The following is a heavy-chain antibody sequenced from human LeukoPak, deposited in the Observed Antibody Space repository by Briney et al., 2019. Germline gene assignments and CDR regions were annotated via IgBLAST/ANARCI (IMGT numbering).Heavy chain of an antibody. V-gene: IGHV3-11*01. Sequence: GGSLRLSCAASGFTFSDYYMSWIRQAPGKGLEGVSYISSSGSTIYYADSVKGRFTISRDNAKNSLYLQMNRLRAEDTAVYYCARDQSFVAGTAADYWGQGTLVTVSS. J-gene: IGHJ4*02. CDR3: ARDQSFVAGTAADY. CDR1: GFTFSDYY. CDR2: ISSSGSTI. D-gene: IGHD6-19*01.